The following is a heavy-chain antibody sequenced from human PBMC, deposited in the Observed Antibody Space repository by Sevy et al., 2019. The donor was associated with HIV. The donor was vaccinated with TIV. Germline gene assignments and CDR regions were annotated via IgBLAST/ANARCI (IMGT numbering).Heavy chain of an antibody. CDR3: ARVRPYDTRDFDY. D-gene: IGHD3-22*01. Sequence: GGSLRLSCAASGFSFSNAWMNWVRQAPGKGLECVSSISSSGSYIYYADSVKGRFTISRDDAKNSLYLQMNTLRAEDAALYYCARVRPYDTRDFDYWGQGTLVTVSS. V-gene: IGHV3-21*01. J-gene: IGHJ4*02. CDR2: ISSSGSYI. CDR1: GFSFSNAW.